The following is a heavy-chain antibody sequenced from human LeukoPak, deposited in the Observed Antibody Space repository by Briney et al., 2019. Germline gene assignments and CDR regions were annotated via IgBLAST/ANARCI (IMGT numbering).Heavy chain of an antibody. CDR2: ISSSGSTI. V-gene: IGHV3-48*03. D-gene: IGHD3-22*01. CDR1: GFTFSSYE. J-gene: IGHJ6*03. CDR3: ARDFSDVKGGDSGDYYYYYYMDV. Sequence: PGGSLRLSCAASGFTFSSYEMNWVRQAPGKGLEWVSYISSSGSTIYYADSVKGRFTISRDNAKNSLYLQMNSLRADDTAVYYCARDFSDVKGGDSGDYYYYYYMDVWGKGTTVTISS.